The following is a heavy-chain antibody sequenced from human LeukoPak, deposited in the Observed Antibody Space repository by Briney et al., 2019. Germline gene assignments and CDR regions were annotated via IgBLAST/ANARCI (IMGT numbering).Heavy chain of an antibody. V-gene: IGHV3-33*01. CDR1: GFTFSRYG. CDR2: IWYDGSNR. J-gene: IGHJ5*02. CDR3: ARGSDGGWFDP. D-gene: IGHD3-10*01. Sequence: GGSLRLSCAASGFTFSRYGMHWVRQAPGKGVEWVAVIWYDGSNRYYGDSVKGRFTISRDNSKNTLYLQMNSLRAEDTAVYYCARGSDGGWFDPWGQGTLVTVSS.